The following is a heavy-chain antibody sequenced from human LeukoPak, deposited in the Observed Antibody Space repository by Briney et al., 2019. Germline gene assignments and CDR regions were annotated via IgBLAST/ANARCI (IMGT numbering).Heavy chain of an antibody. J-gene: IGHJ4*02. CDR3: ARHWWDSSGLYHFDY. V-gene: IGHV3-7*05. CDR1: GFTFSRYW. Sequence: GASLRLSCAASGFTFSRYWMSWVRQAPGKGLEWVASIPHDASEIYYVASVKGRFTVSRDNANNSLTLQMNSLRADDTAVYYCARHWWDSSGLYHFDYWGQGTLVTVFS. CDR2: IPHDASEI. D-gene: IGHD6-19*01.